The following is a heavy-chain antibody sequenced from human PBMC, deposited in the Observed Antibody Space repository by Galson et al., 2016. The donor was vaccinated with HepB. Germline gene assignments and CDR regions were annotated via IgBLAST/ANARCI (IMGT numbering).Heavy chain of an antibody. D-gene: IGHD6-6*01. V-gene: IGHV4-31*11. Sequence: LSLTCAVSGGSISSGGYYWSWIRQLPGKGLEWIGHIYYNGSTNYNPSLKSPVTVSMDTSKNQFSLKLSSVTAADTAVYYCAKDFSSSWFYYMDVWGKGTPVTVS. CDR2: IYYNGST. CDR3: AKDFSSSWFYYMDV. J-gene: IGHJ6*03. CDR1: GGSISSGGYY.